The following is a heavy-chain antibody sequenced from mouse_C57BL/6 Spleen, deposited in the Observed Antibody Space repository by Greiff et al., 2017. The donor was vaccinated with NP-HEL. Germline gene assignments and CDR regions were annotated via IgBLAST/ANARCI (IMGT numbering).Heavy chain of an antibody. J-gene: IGHJ1*03. D-gene: IGHD1-1*01. CDR2: IHPNSGST. Sequence: QVQLQQPGAELVKPGASVKLSCKASGYTFTSYWMHWVKQRPGQGLEWIGMIHPNSGSTNYNEKFKSKATLTVDKSSSTAYMQLSSLTSEDSAVYYCSRPFSTTVVDWYFDVWGTGTTVTVSS. CDR3: SRPFSTTVVDWYFDV. CDR1: GYTFTSYW. V-gene: IGHV1-64*01.